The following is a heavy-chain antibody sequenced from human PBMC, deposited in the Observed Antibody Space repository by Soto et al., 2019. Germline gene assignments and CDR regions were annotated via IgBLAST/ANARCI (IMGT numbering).Heavy chain of an antibody. Sequence: ASVKVSCKVSGYTLTELSMHWVRQAPGKGLEWMGGFDPEDGETIYAQKFQGRVTMTEDTSTDTAYMELSSLRSEDTAVHYCATGVGYDFWSGYSSYYYYGMDVWGQGTTVTVSS. J-gene: IGHJ6*02. CDR1: GYTLTELS. CDR2: FDPEDGET. D-gene: IGHD3-3*01. CDR3: ATGVGYDFWSGYSSYYYYGMDV. V-gene: IGHV1-24*01.